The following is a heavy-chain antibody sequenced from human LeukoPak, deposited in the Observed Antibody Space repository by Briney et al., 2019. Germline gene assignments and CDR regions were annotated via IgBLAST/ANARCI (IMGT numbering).Heavy chain of an antibody. CDR1: GITVSSKY. J-gene: IGHJ4*02. Sequence: GGSLRLSCAVSGITVSSKYMSWVRQAPGKGLEWVSVIYSGGSTYYADSVKGRFTISRDTSRNTLYLQMTRLRAEDTALYYCAASTGNKDFDDWGQGTLVTVSS. V-gene: IGHV3-66*02. D-gene: IGHD2-8*02. CDR3: AASTGNKDFDD. CDR2: IYSGGST.